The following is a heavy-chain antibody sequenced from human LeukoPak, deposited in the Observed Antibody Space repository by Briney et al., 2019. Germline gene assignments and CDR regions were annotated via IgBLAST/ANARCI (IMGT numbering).Heavy chain of an antibody. Sequence: PGGSLRLSCAASGFTFSSYSMNWVRQAPGKGLEWVSSVSSSSSYIYYADSVKGRFTISRDNAKNSLYLQMNSLRAEDTAVYYCARSPDPYFDYWGQGTLVTVSS. J-gene: IGHJ4*02. CDR1: GFTFSSYS. V-gene: IGHV3-21*01. CDR2: VSSSSSYI. CDR3: ARSPDPYFDY.